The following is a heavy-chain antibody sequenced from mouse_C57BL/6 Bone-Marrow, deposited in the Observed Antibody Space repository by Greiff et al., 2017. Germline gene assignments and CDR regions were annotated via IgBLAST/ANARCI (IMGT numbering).Heavy chain of an antibody. J-gene: IGHJ4*01. CDR2: IRSKSNNYAT. CDR1: GFSFNTYA. CDR3: VVTTVVAPDAMDY. D-gene: IGHD1-1*01. Sequence: EVMLVESGGGLVQPKGSLKLSCAASGFSFNTYAMNWVRQAPGKGLEWVARIRSKSNNYATYYADSVKDRFTISRDDSESMLYLQMNNLKTEDTAMYYCVVTTVVAPDAMDYWGQGTSVTVSS. V-gene: IGHV10-1*01.